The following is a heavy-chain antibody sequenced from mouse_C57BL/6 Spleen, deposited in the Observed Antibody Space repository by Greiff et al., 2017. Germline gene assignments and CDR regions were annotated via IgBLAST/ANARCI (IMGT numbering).Heavy chain of an antibody. CDR2: IYPSDSET. CDR1: GYTFTSYW. J-gene: IGHJ2*01. Sequence: QVQLQQPGAELVRPGSSVKLSCKASGYTFTSYWMDWVKQRPGQGLEWIGNIYPSDSETHYNQKFKDKATLTVDKSSSTAYMQLSSLTSEDSAVYDCARHYSDYFDYGGQGTTLTVSS. D-gene: IGHD2-12*01. V-gene: IGHV1-61*01. CDR3: ARHYSDYFDY.